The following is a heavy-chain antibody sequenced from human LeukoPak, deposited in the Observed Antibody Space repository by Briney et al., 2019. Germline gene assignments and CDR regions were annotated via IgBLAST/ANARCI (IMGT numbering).Heavy chain of an antibody. CDR3: AKDFTAMADYYYYGMDV. Sequence: GGSLRLSCSASGFTFSSYAMHWGRQAPGKGLEYVSAIRSDGDSTYYADSVKGRFTISRDNSKNTLYLQMNSLRAEDTAVYYCAKDFTAMADYYYYGMDVWGQGTTVTVSS. CDR2: IRSDGDST. CDR1: GFTFSSYA. V-gene: IGHV3-64*04. J-gene: IGHJ6*02. D-gene: IGHD5-18*01.